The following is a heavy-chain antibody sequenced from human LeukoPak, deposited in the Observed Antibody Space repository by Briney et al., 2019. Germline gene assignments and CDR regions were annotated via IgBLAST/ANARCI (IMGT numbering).Heavy chain of an antibody. D-gene: IGHD2-15*01. V-gene: IGHV4-34*01. J-gene: IGHJ1*01. CDR1: GGSFSGYY. CDR2: INHSGST. Sequence: SETLSLTCAVYGGSFSGYYWSWIRQPPGKGLEWIGEINHSGSTNYNPSLKSRVTISVDTSKNQFSLKLSSVTAADTAVYYCARRGTNCSGGSCYSGYFQHWGQGTLVTVSS. CDR3: ARRGTNCSGGSCYSGYFQH.